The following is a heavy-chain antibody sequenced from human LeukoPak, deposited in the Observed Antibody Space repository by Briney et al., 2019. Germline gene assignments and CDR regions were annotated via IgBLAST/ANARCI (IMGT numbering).Heavy chain of an antibody. V-gene: IGHV4-39*01. CDR1: GGSISSSSYY. Sequence: KASETLSLTCTVSGGSISSSSYYWGWIRQPPGKGLEWTGSIYYSGSTYYNPSLKSRVTISVDTSKNQFSLKLSSVTAADTAVYYCARHSGPKVQEYSGSLDAFDIWGQGTMVTVSP. CDR2: IYYSGST. J-gene: IGHJ3*02. D-gene: IGHD1-26*01. CDR3: ARHSGPKVQEYSGSLDAFDI.